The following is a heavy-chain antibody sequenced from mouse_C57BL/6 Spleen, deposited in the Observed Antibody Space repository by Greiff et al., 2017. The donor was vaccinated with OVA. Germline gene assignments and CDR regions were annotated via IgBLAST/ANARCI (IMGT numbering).Heavy chain of an antibody. CDR2: ISSGSSTI. CDR1: GFTFSDYG. J-gene: IGHJ4*01. V-gene: IGHV5-17*01. Sequence: EVQLVESGGGLVKPGGSLKLSCAASGFTFSDYGMHWVRQAPEKGLEWVAYISSGSSTIYYADTVKGRFTISRDNAKNTLFLQMTSLRSEDTAMYYCAGERDYAMDYWGQGTSVTVSS. CDR3: AGERDYAMDY.